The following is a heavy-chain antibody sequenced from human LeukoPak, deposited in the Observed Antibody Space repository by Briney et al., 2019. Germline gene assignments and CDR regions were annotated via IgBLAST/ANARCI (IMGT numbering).Heavy chain of an antibody. Sequence: GASVKVSCKASGYTFTSYGISWVRQAPGQGLERMGWISAYNGNTNYAQKLQGRVTMTTDTSTSTAYMELRSLRSDDTAVYYCASNPTPYDAFDIWGQGTMVTVSS. CDR3: ASNPTPYDAFDI. J-gene: IGHJ3*02. CDR2: ISAYNGNT. CDR1: GYTFTSYG. V-gene: IGHV1-18*01.